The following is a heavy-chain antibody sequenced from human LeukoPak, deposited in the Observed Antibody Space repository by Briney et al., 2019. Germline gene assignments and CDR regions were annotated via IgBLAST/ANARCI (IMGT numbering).Heavy chain of an antibody. J-gene: IGHJ4*02. CDR1: GFTFSSYG. CDR2: IWYDGSNK. V-gene: IGHV3-33*01. CDR3: TSIAAAGTTDY. Sequence: GGSLRLSCAASGFTFSSYGMHWVRQAPGKGLEWVAVIWYDGSNKYYADSVKGRFTISRDNSKNTLYLQMNSLKTEDTAVYYCTSIAAAGTTDYWGQGTLVTVSS. D-gene: IGHD6-13*01.